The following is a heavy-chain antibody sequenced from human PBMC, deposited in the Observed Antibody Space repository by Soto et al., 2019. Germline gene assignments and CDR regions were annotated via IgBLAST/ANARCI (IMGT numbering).Heavy chain of an antibody. CDR3: ASILRPHFDY. V-gene: IGHV3-66*01. CDR2: IYSGGST. J-gene: IGHJ4*02. CDR1: GFTVSSNY. Sequence: PGGSLRLSCAASGFTVSSNYMSWVRQAPGKGLEWVSVIYSGGSTYYADSVKGRFTISRDNSKNTLYLQINSLRAEDTAVYYCASILRPHFDYWGQGTLVTVSS.